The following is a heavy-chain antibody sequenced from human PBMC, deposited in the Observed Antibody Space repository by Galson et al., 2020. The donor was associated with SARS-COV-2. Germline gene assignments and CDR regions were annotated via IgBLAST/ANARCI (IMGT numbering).Heavy chain of an antibody. Sequence: SETLSLTCAVYGGSFSGYYWSWIRQPPGKGLEWIGEINHSGSTNYNPSLKSRVTISVDTSKNQFSLKLSSVTAADTAVYYCARERRGGGYYYGSGSYSRAGYYYYGMDVWGQGTTVTFSS. CDR3: ARERRGGGYYYGSGSYSRAGYYYYGMDV. CDR2: INHSGST. J-gene: IGHJ6*02. CDR1: GGSFSGYY. D-gene: IGHD3-10*01. V-gene: IGHV4-34*01.